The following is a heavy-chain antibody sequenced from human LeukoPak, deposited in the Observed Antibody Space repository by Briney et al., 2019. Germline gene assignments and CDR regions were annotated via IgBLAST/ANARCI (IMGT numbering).Heavy chain of an antibody. V-gene: IGHV3-23*01. D-gene: IGHD3-10*01. Sequence: PRGSLRLSCAASGFTFRSYAMSGVRQAPGKGLEWVSAISGSGGSTYYADSVKGRFTISRDNSKNTLYLQMNSLRAEDTAVYYCAKDPLWFGELFNWFDPWGQGTLVTVSS. J-gene: IGHJ5*02. CDR2: ISGSGGST. CDR3: AKDPLWFGELFNWFDP. CDR1: GFTFRSYA.